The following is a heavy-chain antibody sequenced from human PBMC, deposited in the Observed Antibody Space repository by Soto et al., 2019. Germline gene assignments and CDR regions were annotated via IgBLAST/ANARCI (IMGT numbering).Heavy chain of an antibody. CDR3: ARPTYYGSGPGAFDI. D-gene: IGHD3-10*01. CDR2: INPNSGGT. V-gene: IGHV1-2*04. CDR1: GYTFTGYY. J-gene: IGHJ3*02. Sequence: QVQLVQSGAEVKKPGASVKVSCKASGYTFTGYYMHWVRQAPGQGLEWMGWINPNSGGTNYAQKFQCWVTMTRDTSISTAYMELSRLRSDDTAVYYYARPTYYGSGPGAFDIWGQGTMVTVSS.